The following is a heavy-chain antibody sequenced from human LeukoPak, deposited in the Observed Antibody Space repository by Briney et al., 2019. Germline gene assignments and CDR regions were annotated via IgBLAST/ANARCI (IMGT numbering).Heavy chain of an antibody. V-gene: IGHV3-30*03. D-gene: IGHD2-2*01. J-gene: IGHJ4*02. CDR3: APWICSTTSCYLVF. CDR1: GFTFTNYA. Sequence: GGSLRLSCAASGFTFTNYAMHWVRQAPGKGLEWVANILYDGSRKNYADSVKGRFSVYRDDSNYSLYLQMNSLRIEDTAVYYCAPWICSTTSCYLVFWGQGTLVTVSS. CDR2: ILYDGSRK.